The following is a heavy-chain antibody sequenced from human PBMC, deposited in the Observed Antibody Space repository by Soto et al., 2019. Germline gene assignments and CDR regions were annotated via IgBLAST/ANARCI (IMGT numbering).Heavy chain of an antibody. D-gene: IGHD3-22*01. Sequence: SETLSLTCTVSGGSISSGGYYWSWIRQHPGKGLEWIGYIYYSGSTYYNPSLKSRVTISVDTSKNQFSLKLSSVTAAGTAVYYCARVPYYYDSSGYPVDPWFDYWGQGTLVTVPQ. CDR3: ARVPYYYDSSGYPVDPWFDY. V-gene: IGHV4-31*03. CDR2: IYYSGST. CDR1: GGSISSGGYY. J-gene: IGHJ4*02.